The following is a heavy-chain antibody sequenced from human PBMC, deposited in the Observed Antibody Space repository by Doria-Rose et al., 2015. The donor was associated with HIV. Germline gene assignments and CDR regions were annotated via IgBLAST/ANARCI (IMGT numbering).Heavy chain of an antibody. CDR1: GVSLSSPGMG. J-gene: IGHJ4*02. D-gene: IGHD6-13*01. CDR2: LVSDDER. V-gene: IGHV2-26*01. Sequence: QVTLKESGPVLVKPTETLTLTCTVSGVSLSSPGMGVSWIRQPPGKALEWLAKLVSDDERYYKTSLKSRLTIPRGTSKSQVVLTMTDMDPVDTATYYCARIKSSRWYHKYYFDFWGQGTLVIVSA. CDR3: ARIKSSRWYHKYYFDF.